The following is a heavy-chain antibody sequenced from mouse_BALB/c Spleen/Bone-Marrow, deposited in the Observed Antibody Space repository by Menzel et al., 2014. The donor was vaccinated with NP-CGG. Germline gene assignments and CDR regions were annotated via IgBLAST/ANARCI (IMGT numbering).Heavy chain of an antibody. CDR1: GYSFTGYN. D-gene: IGHD1-1*01. V-gene: IGHV1-39*01. CDR2: IDPYYGGT. CDR3: ATYGYSYWYFDV. Sequence: EVKLQESGPELEKPGASVKISCKASGYSFTGYNTNWVKQSNGKSLEWIGNIDPYYGGTSYNQKFKGKATLTVDKSSSTAYMQLKSLTSEDSAVYYCATYGYSYWYFDVWGAGTTVTVSS. J-gene: IGHJ1*01.